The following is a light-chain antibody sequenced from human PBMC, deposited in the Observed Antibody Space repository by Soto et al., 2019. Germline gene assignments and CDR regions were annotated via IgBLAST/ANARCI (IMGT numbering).Light chain of an antibody. CDR1: SSDVGGYNY. J-gene: IGLJ1*01. CDR2: DVS. Sequence: QSVLAQPASVSGSPGQSITISCTGTSSDVGGYNYVSWYQQHPGKAPKLMIYDVSNRPSGVSNRFFGSKSGNTASLTISGLQAEDEAEYYCTSYTSSISLVVFGTGNKVTVL. CDR3: TSYTSSISLVV. V-gene: IGLV2-14*01.